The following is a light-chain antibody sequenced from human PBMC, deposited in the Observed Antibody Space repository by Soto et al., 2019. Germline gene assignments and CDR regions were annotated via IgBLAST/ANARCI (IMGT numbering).Light chain of an antibody. J-gene: IGLJ1*01. V-gene: IGLV1-44*01. CDR3: AAWDDSLNGHV. CDR2: TTN. Sequence: QSVLTQPHSASGTPGQRVTISCSGSSSNIGTSSVHWFQQLPGTAPKLLISTTNQWPSGVPERLSGSKSGTSASLAISGLQSEDEADYYCAAWDDSLNGHVFGTGTKVTVL. CDR1: SSNIGTSS.